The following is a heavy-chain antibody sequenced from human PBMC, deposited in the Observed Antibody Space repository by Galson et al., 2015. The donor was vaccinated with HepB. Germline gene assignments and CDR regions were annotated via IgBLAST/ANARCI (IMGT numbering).Heavy chain of an antibody. D-gene: IGHD3-22*01. CDR3: TRQYDTSGYYAY. CDR1: GGTFSSHT. Sequence: SVKVSCKASGGTFSSHTFSWVRQAPGQGPEWMGGIIPMFASGNYAQKFQGRVTITADESKTTTYMELRSLRSEDTAVYYCTRQYDTSGYYAYWGQGTLVTVS. V-gene: IGHV1-69*13. CDR2: IIPMFASG. J-gene: IGHJ4*02.